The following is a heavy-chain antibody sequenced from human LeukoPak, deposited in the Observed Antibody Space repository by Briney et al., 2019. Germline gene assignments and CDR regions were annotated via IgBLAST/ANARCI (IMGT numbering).Heavy chain of an antibody. V-gene: IGHV4-34*01. CDR1: GGSFSGYY. J-gene: IGHJ4*02. Sequence: SETLSLTCAVYGGSFSGYYWSWIRQPPGKGLEWIGSIYYSGSTYYNPSLKSRVTISVDTSKNQFSLKLSSVTAADTAVYYCARDRLHIVVAYTWGQGTLVTVSS. CDR3: ARDRLHIVVAYT. CDR2: IYYSGST. D-gene: IGHD2-21*01.